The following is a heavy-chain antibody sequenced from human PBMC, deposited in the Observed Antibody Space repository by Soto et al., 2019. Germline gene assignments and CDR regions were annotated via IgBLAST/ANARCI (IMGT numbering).Heavy chain of an antibody. CDR2: ISAYNGNT. J-gene: IGHJ2*01. CDR1: GYTFTSYG. D-gene: IGHD2-15*01. V-gene: IGHV1-18*01. Sequence: QVQLVQSGAEVKKPGASVKVSCKASGYTFTSYGISWVRQAPGQGLEWMGWISAYNGNTNYAQKLQGRVTMTTDTSTSTAYMELRSLGSDDTAVYYCARANLYCSGGSCRDWYFDLWGRGTLVTVSS. CDR3: ARANLYCSGGSCRDWYFDL.